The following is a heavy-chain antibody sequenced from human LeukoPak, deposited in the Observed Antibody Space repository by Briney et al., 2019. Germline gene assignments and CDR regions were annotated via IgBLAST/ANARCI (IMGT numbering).Heavy chain of an antibody. D-gene: IGHD6-13*01. CDR3: AREREQLVPPYYYYGMDV. CDR2: IYYSGST. Sequence: NPSETLSLTCTVSGGSISSYYWSWIRQPPGKGLEWIGYIYYSGSTNYNPSLKSRVTISVDTSKNQFSLKLSSVTAADTAVYYCAREREQLVPPYYYYGMDVWGQGTTVTVSS. CDR1: GGSISSYY. J-gene: IGHJ6*02. V-gene: IGHV4-59*01.